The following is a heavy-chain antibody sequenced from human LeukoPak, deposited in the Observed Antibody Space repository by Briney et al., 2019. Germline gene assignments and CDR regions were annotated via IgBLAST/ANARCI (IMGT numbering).Heavy chain of an antibody. J-gene: IGHJ4*02. CDR2: INPSGGST. CDR1: GYTFTSYC. Sequence: ASVKVSCKASGYTFTSYCMHWVRQAPGQGLEWMGIINPSGGSTSYAQKFQGRVTMTRDTSTSTVYMELSSLRSEDTAVYYCATLDKTYYYDSSDPPLDYWGQGTLVTVSS. CDR3: ATLDKTYYYDSSDPPLDY. D-gene: IGHD3-22*01. V-gene: IGHV1-46*01.